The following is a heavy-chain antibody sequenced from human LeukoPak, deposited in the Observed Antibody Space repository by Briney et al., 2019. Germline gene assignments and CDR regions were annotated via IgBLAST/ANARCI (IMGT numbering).Heavy chain of an antibody. Sequence: GGSLRLSCAASGFTFSTYSMNWVRQPPGKGLEWVSSIATSSDYIYYAGSLKGRFTISRDNAKNSLYLHMNSLRPDDTAVYYCAGGRSITILRGVAISDGFDIWGQGTKVTVS. CDR2: IATSSDYI. CDR1: GFTFSTYS. V-gene: IGHV3-21*06. J-gene: IGHJ3*02. CDR3: AGGRSITILRGVAISDGFDI. D-gene: IGHD3-10*01.